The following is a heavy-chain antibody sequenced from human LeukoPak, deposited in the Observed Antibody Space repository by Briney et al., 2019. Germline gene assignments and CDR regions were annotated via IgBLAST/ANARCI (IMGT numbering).Heavy chain of an antibody. CDR3: ARHTYARPFDS. V-gene: IGHV4-59*08. Sequence: PSETLSLTCTVSGVSISSSYWSWVRQPPGKGLEWVGYIYYSRDSNYNPSLKSRATISVDTSKSQFSLKVSSVTAADTAIYYCARHTYARPFDSWGQGTPVTVSS. J-gene: IGHJ4*02. CDR2: IYYSRDS. D-gene: IGHD6-6*01. CDR1: GVSISSSY.